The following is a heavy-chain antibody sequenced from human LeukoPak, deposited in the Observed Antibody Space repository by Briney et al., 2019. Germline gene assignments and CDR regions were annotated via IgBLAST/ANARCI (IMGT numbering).Heavy chain of an antibody. CDR1: GFTFDDYA. CDR3: AQDSCGGDCYSGWYFDL. V-gene: IGHV3-9*01. J-gene: IGHJ2*01. D-gene: IGHD2-21*02. Sequence: GRSLRLSCAASGFTFDDYAMHWVRQAPGKGLGWVSGISYNSDTIAYADSVKGRFTISRDNAKNSLYLQMNSLRAEDTALYYCAQDSCGGDCYSGWYFDLWGRGTLVTVSS. CDR2: ISYNSDTI.